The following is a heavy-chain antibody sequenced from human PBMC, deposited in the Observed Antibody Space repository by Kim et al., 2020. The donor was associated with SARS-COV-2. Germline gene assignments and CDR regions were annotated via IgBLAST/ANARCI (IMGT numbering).Heavy chain of an antibody. V-gene: IGHV3-23*01. J-gene: IGHJ6*02. CDR3: AKVLWFGELSPLDYYGMDV. CDR2: ISGSGGST. D-gene: IGHD3-10*01. CDR1: GFTFSSYA. Sequence: GGSLRLSCAASGFTFSSYAMSWVRQAPGKGLEWVSAISGSGGSTYYADSVKGRFTISRDNSKNTLYLQMNSLRAEDTAVYYCAKVLWFGELSPLDYYGMDVWGQGTTVTVSS.